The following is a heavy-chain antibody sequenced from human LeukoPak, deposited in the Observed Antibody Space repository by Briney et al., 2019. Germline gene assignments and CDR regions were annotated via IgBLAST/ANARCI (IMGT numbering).Heavy chain of an antibody. CDR2: ISSSSSYI. CDR3: AREATYSGTYHDAFDI. J-gene: IGHJ3*02. D-gene: IGHD1-26*01. Sequence: TGGSLRLSCAASGFTFSSYSMNWVRQAPGKGLEWVSSISSSSSYIYYADSVKGRFTISRDNAKNSLYLQMNSLRAEDTAVYYCAREATYSGTYHDAFDIWGQGTMVTVSS. V-gene: IGHV3-21*01. CDR1: GFTFSSYS.